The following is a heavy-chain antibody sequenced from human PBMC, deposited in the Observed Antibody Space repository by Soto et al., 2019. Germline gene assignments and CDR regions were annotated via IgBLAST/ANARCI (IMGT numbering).Heavy chain of an antibody. J-gene: IGHJ6*02. Sequence: QVHLVQSGAEVRETGASVRISCEASGYTFTDYAIHWVRQAHGQMPECMGWINAANRNIKSSLPFLGRFNLTIYKSASTAYLDLTSMRYEDTAVYFCARRGITGTTTYYYGLDVWGQGTAVTVSS. V-gene: IGHV1-3*01. CDR2: INAANRNI. CDR3: ARRGITGTTTYYYGLDV. CDR1: GYTFTDYA. D-gene: IGHD1-20*01.